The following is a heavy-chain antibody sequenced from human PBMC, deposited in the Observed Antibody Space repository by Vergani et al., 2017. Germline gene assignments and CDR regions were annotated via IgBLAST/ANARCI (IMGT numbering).Heavy chain of an antibody. J-gene: IGHJ5*02. Sequence: QVQLQESGPGLVKPSQTLSLTCSVSGVSVSSSAFYWNWIRQPAGKGLEWIGRIYGSGNINYNPSLESRATISRDTSKNQFSQKVHSVTAADTAVYYCARGETRTDWFDPWGQGTQVIVSS. D-gene: IGHD3/OR15-3a*01. CDR3: ARGETRTDWFDP. CDR1: GVSVSSSAFY. V-gene: IGHV4-61*02. CDR2: IYGSGNI.